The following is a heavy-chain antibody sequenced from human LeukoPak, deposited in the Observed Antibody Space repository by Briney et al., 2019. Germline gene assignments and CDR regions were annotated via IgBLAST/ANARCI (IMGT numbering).Heavy chain of an antibody. CDR3: ARGRSDYYDSSGHGRYFDY. Sequence: SETLSLTCTVSGGSISSGDYYWSWIRQPPGKGLEWIGYIYYSGSTYYNPSLKSRVTISVDTSKNQFSLKLSSVTAADTAVCYCARGRSDYYDSSGHGRYFDYWGQGTLVTVSS. J-gene: IGHJ4*02. CDR2: IYYSGST. CDR1: GGSISSGDYY. V-gene: IGHV4-30-4*01. D-gene: IGHD3-22*01.